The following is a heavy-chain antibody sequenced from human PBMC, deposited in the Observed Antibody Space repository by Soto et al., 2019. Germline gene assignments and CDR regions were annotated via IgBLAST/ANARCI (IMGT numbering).Heavy chain of an antibody. Sequence: EVQLLESGGGLVQPGGSLRLSCAASGFTFSSYAMSWVRQAPGKGLEWVSAISGSGGSTYYADSVKGRFTISRDNSKNTLYLQMNSLRDEDTAVYYCAKTPRRYFDWLTKYYFDYWGQGTLVTVSS. D-gene: IGHD3-9*01. J-gene: IGHJ4*02. CDR1: GFTFSSYA. V-gene: IGHV3-23*01. CDR3: AKTPRRYFDWLTKYYFDY. CDR2: ISGSGGST.